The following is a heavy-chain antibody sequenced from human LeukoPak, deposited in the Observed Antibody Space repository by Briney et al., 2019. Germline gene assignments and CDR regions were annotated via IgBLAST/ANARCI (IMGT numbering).Heavy chain of an antibody. CDR1: GFIFGVYW. V-gene: IGHV3-7*01. J-gene: IGHJ4*02. CDR2: IKKDGSEK. D-gene: IGHD6-6*01. CDR3: ARSYSSSSGTAWDY. Sequence: GGSLRLSCAASGFIFGVYWMSWVRQTPGKGLEWVANIKKDGSEKNYVGSVKGRFTISRDNAKNSLYLQMNSLRAEDTAVYYCARSYSSSSGTAWDYWGQGTVVTVSS.